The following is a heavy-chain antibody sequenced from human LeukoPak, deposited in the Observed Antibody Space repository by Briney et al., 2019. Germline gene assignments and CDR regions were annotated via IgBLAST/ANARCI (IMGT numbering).Heavy chain of an antibody. CDR1: GFTFSSYA. Sequence: GGSLRLPCAASGFTFSSYAMHWVRQAPGKGLEYVSGISSNGCDTHYANSVKGRFTISRDDSKKTLFLQMGSLRVEDMAVYYCVRRTTAGPFDYWGQGTLVTVSS. D-gene: IGHD1-1*01. CDR2: ISSNGCDT. J-gene: IGHJ4*02. CDR3: VRRTTAGPFDY. V-gene: IGHV3-64*01.